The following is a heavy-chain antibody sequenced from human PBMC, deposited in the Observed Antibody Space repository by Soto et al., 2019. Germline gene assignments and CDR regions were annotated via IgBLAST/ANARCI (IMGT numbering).Heavy chain of an antibody. V-gene: IGHV3-33*01. CDR1: GFTFSSYG. CDR3: ARGYDILTGYYSPAY. CDR2: IWYDGSNK. D-gene: IGHD3-9*01. J-gene: IGHJ4*02. Sequence: GSLRLSCAASGFTFSSYGMHWVRQAPGKGLEWVAVIWYDGSNKYYADSVKGRFTISRDNSKNTLYLQMNSLRAEDTAVYYCARGYDILTGYYSPAYWGQGTLVTVSS.